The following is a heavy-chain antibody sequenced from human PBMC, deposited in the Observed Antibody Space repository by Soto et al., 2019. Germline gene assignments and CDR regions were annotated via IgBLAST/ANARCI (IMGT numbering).Heavy chain of an antibody. V-gene: IGHV3-9*01. CDR3: AKDGEDCSSTSCYGYYYYMDV. D-gene: IGHD2-2*01. J-gene: IGHJ6*03. CDR1: GFTFDDYG. CDR2: ISWDSGNI. Sequence: EVQLVESGGGLVQPGRSLRLSCAASGFTFDDYGMHWVRQAPGKGLEWVSGISWDSGNIGYADSVKGRFTISRDNAKNSLFLQMNSLRAEATALYYCAKDGEDCSSTSCYGYYYYMDVWGQGTKVTVSS.